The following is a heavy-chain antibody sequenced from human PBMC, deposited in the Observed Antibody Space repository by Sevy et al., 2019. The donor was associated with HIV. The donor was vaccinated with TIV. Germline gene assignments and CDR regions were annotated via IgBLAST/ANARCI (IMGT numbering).Heavy chain of an antibody. CDR2: IRFDGSEK. J-gene: IGHJ4*02. CDR1: GFPFNNYA. Sequence: GGSLRLSCEASGFPFNNYAMQWVRQAPGKGLEWVAFIRFDGSEKYYADSVKGRFTISRDNSKNTLFLQMTRLKTEDTAVYYCAKDRSYYEGTVHFWGQGALVTVSS. V-gene: IGHV3-30*02. CDR3: AKDRSYYEGTVHF. D-gene: IGHD3-22*01.